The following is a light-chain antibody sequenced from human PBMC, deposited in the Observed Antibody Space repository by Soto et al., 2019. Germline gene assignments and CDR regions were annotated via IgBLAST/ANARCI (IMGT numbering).Light chain of an antibody. CDR2: GAS. CDR1: QGISNY. J-gene: IGKJ3*01. V-gene: IGKV1-27*01. CDR3: QQYDRAPLT. Sequence: IHRTHSPSSLSAYVGDIVTITFRASQGISNYLAWYQQKPGRLPKLLLFGASTLQSGVPARFSGSGSGTLFTLTINGLLPEDVATYYCQQYDRAPLTFGPGTKVDIK.